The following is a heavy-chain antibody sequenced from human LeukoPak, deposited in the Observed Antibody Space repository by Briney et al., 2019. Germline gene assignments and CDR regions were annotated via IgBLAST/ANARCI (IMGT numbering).Heavy chain of an antibody. D-gene: IGHD6-13*01. CDR2: INHSGST. J-gene: IGHJ5*02. CDR3: ARDPGIAAAGTRLNWFDP. Sequence: SETLSLTCAVYGGSFNGYYWSWIRQPPGKGLEWIGEINHSGSTNYSPSLKSRVTLSVDTSKNQFSLRLSSVTAADTAVYYCARDPGIAAAGTRLNWFDPWGQGTLVTVSS. CDR1: GGSFNGYY. V-gene: IGHV4-34*01.